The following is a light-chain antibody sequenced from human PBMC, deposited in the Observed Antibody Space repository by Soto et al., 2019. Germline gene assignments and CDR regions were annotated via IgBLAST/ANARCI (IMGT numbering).Light chain of an antibody. Sequence: VVTQAPGTLSLSPGGRATLSCRASQSVSSNYLSWYQQRPGQVPRLLIYGASSRATGIPDRFSGSGSGTDFTLTISRLEPEDSAVYFCQHYSSQTFGQGTKVDIK. J-gene: IGKJ1*01. CDR1: QSVSSNY. CDR2: GAS. V-gene: IGKV3-20*01. CDR3: QHYSSQT.